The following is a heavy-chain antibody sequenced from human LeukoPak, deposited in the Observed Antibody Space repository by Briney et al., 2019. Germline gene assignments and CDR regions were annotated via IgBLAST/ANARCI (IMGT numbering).Heavy chain of an antibody. CDR1: GYTFTSYG. Sequence: ASVKVSCKASGYTFTSYGISWVRQAPGQGLDGMGWISAYAQKFQGRVTMTTDTSTSKAYMELRSLRSDDAAVYYCARRFNYYDSSGYYEGFYFDYWGQGTLVTVSS. CDR3: ARRFNYYDSSGYYEGFYFDY. D-gene: IGHD3-22*01. CDR2: ISAY. V-gene: IGHV1-18*01. J-gene: IGHJ4*02.